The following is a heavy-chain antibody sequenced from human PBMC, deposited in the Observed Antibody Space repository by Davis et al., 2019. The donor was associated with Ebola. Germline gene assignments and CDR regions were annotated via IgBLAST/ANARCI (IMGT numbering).Heavy chain of an antibody. CDR3: ARARGSGAWFDP. J-gene: IGHJ5*02. D-gene: IGHD3-10*01. Sequence: SGRTNYNPSLKSRVTISVDTSKNQFSLKLGSVTAADTAVYYCARARGSGAWFDPWGQGTLVTVSS. CDR2: SGRT. V-gene: IGHV4-34*01.